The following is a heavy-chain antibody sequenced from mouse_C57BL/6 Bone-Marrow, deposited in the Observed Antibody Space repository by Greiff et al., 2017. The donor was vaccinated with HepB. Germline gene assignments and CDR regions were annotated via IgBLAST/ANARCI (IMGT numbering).Heavy chain of an antibody. Sequence: VQLQESGAELVRPGTSVKVSCKASGYAFTNYLIEWVKQRPGQGLEWIGVINPGSGGTNYNEKFKGKATLTADKSSSTAYMQLSSLTSEDSAVYFCARERLGRTDYWGQGTTLTVSS. CDR2: INPGSGGT. V-gene: IGHV1-54*01. D-gene: IGHD4-1*01. J-gene: IGHJ2*01. CDR3: ARERLGRTDY. CDR1: GYAFTNYL.